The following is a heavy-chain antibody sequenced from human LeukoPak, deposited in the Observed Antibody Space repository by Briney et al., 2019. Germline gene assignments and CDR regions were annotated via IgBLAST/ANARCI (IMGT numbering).Heavy chain of an antibody. J-gene: IGHJ4*02. CDR3: ARAPAPYYYDSSGYHY. Sequence: GASVKVSCKASGYTFTSYDINWVRQATGQGLEWMGWINPNSGGTNYAQKFQGRVTMTRDTSISTAYMELSRLRSDDTAVYYCARAPAPYYYDSSGYHYWGQGTLVTVSS. V-gene: IGHV1-2*02. CDR1: GYTFTSYD. CDR2: INPNSGGT. D-gene: IGHD3-22*01.